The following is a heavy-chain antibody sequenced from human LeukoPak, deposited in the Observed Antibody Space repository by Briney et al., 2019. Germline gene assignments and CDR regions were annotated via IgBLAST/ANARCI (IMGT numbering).Heavy chain of an antibody. CDR3: ARVARRYYDSSGYRTHAFDI. V-gene: IGHV4-39*07. CDR2: IYYSGST. J-gene: IGHJ3*02. Sequence: SETLSLTCTVSGGSISSSSYYWGWIRQPPGKGLEWIGSIYYSGSTYYNPSLKSRVTISVDTSKNQFSLKLSSVTAADTAVYYCARVARRYYDSSGYRTHAFDIWGQGTMVTVSS. D-gene: IGHD3-22*01. CDR1: GGSISSSSYY.